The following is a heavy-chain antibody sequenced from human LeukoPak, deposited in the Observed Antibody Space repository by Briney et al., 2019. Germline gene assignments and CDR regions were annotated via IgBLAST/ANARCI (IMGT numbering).Heavy chain of an antibody. V-gene: IGHV4-30-4*08. D-gene: IGHD6-6*01. CDR3: AQGGDYSSSSVFDY. Sequence: SETLSLTCTVSGGSISSGDYYWSWIRQPPGKGLEWIGYIYYSGSTYYNPSLKSRVTISVDTSKNQFSLNLSSVTAADTAVYYCAQGGDYSSSSVFDYWGQGTLVTVSS. J-gene: IGHJ4*02. CDR2: IYYSGST. CDR1: GGSISSGDYY.